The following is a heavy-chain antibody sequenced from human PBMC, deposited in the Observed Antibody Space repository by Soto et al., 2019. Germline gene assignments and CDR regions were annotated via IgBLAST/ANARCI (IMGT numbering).Heavy chain of an antibody. CDR1: GGTFSSYT. Sequence: SVKVSCKASGGTFSSYTISWVRQAPGQVLEWMGRIIPILGIANYAQSFQGRVTMTRDTSTSTVYMEVSSLRSEDTAVYYCSRVDPGETSPFDHWGQGTLVTVSS. D-gene: IGHD3-10*01. J-gene: IGHJ4*02. CDR2: IIPILGIA. V-gene: IGHV1-69*02. CDR3: SRVDPGETSPFDH.